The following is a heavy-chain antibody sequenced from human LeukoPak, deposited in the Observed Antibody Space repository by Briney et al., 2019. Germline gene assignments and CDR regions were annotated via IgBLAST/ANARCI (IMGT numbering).Heavy chain of an antibody. CDR3: AIQDLAPCGGDCYWDFDY. D-gene: IGHD2-21*01. V-gene: IGHV1-69*13. CDR2: IIPIFGTA. Sequence: ASVKVSCKASGGTFSSYAISWVRQAPGQGLEWMGGIIPIFGTANYAQKFQGRVTITADESTSTAYMELSSLRSEDTAVYYCAIQDLAPCGGDCYWDFDYWGQGTLVTVSS. J-gene: IGHJ4*02. CDR1: GGTFSSYA.